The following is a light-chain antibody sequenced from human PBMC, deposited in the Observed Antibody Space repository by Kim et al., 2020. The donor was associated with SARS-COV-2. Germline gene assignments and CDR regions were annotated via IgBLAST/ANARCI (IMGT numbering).Light chain of an antibody. CDR1: QSIRSN. Sequence: IVMTQSPATLSVFPGERATLSCRASQSIRSNLAWYQQKPGQAPRLLIYSAATRATGIPARFSGSGSGTEFTLTISSLQSEHFAVYYCQQYSSWPLTFGGETKVDIK. CDR2: SAA. V-gene: IGKV3-15*01. CDR3: QQYSSWPLT. J-gene: IGKJ4*01.